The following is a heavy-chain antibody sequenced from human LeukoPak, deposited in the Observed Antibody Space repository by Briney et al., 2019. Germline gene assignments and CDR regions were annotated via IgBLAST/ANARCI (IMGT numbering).Heavy chain of an antibody. V-gene: IGHV4-59*01. CDR3: ARSATLFDY. Sequence: SETRSLTCAVSGGSISTYYWSWIRQPPGKRLEWIGYIYYSGSTNYNPSLKSRVTISVDTSKNQFSLKLSSLTAADTAVYYCARSATLFDYWGQGTLVTVSS. CDR2: IYYSGST. J-gene: IGHJ4*02. CDR1: GGSISTYY. D-gene: IGHD2-15*01.